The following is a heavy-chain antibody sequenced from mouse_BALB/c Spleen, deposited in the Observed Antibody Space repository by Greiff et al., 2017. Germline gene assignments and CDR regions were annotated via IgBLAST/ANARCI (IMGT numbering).Heavy chain of an antibody. V-gene: IGHV5-17*02. CDR3: ARSITTVVAPGFAY. D-gene: IGHD1-1*01. CDR2: ISSGSSTI. Sequence: EVKLMESGGGLVQPGGSRKLSCAASGFTFSSFGMHWVRQAPEKGLEWVAYISSGSSTIYYADTVKGRFTISRDNPKNTLFLQMTSLRSEDTAMYYCARSITTVVAPGFAYWGQGTLVTVSA. CDR1: GFTFSSFG. J-gene: IGHJ3*01.